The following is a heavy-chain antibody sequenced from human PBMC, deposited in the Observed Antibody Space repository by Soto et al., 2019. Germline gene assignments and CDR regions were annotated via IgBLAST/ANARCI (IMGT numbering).Heavy chain of an antibody. V-gene: IGHV3-23*01. J-gene: IGHJ2*01. CDR2: ISGSGGST. Sequence: EVQLLEPGGGLVQPGGSLRLSCAASGFTFSIYAMNWVRQAPGKGLEWVSVISGSGGSTYYADSVKGRFTLSRDNSKNPLYLQMNSLRAEDTAVYYCATRTVGWYFDLWGRGTLVTVPS. CDR3: ATRTVGWYFDL. CDR1: GFTFSIYA. D-gene: IGHD4-17*01.